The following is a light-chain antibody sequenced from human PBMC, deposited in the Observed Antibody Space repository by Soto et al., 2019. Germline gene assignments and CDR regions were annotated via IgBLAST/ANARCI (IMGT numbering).Light chain of an antibody. Sequence: EIVLTQSPGTLSLSPGERATLSCRASQSVSSSYLAWYQQKPGQAPRLLIYGTSIRATAIPDRFSGSGSGTDFTLTISRLEPEDFAVYYCQQYGSSSWTFGQGTKVDIK. CDR3: QQYGSSSWT. V-gene: IGKV3-20*01. CDR2: GTS. CDR1: QSVSSSY. J-gene: IGKJ1*01.